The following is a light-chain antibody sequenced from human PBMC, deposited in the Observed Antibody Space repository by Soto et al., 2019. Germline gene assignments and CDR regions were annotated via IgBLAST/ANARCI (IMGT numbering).Light chain of an antibody. CDR1: QSISSW. V-gene: IGKV1-5*01. J-gene: IGKJ1*01. CDR2: DDS. Sequence: DIQMTQSPATLSASVGDRVTITCRARQSISSWLAWYQQNPGKVPKLLIDDDSRLESGVPSRFSGSGSGPAYTLTISSLQPDDFATYYCQHDNTYPWTFGQGTKVEIK. CDR3: QHDNTYPWT.